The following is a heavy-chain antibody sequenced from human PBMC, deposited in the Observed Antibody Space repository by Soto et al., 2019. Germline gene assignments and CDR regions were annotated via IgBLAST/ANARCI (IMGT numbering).Heavy chain of an antibody. CDR3: TRGKWNDVRPFDY. Sequence: GGSLRLSCTTSGFTLGDYAMNWFRQAPGKGLEWVGFIRDKTYGGTTEYAASVKGRFTISRDASKSIAYLQMNSLKTEDTAVYYCTRGKWNDVRPFDYWGQGTRVTVSS. D-gene: IGHD1-20*01. CDR1: GFTLGDYA. J-gene: IGHJ4*02. V-gene: IGHV3-49*03. CDR2: IRDKTYGGTT.